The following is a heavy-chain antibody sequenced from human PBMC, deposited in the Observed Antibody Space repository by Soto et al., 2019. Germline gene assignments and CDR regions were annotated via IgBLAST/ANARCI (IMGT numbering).Heavy chain of an antibody. V-gene: IGHV4-34*01. D-gene: IGHD2-8*02. CDR1: GGSFSGYY. CDR2: SNHSGST. J-gene: IGHJ4*02. CDR3: ARYKSTGLFDY. Sequence: QVQLQQWGAGLLKPSETLSLTCAVYGGSFSGYYWTWIRQPPGTGLEWIGESNHSGSTNYNPSMKSRVTISVDTTKNQFSLKLTSVTAADAAVYYCARYKSTGLFDYWGQGTLVTVSS.